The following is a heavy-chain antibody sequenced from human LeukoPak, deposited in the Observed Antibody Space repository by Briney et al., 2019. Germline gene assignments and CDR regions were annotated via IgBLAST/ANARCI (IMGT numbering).Heavy chain of an antibody. CDR2: INNEGNDT. J-gene: IGHJ4*02. CDR3: VRGIYGNFDY. D-gene: IGHD3-10*01. Sequence: GGSLKLSCAASGLTFSKYWMHWVRQVPRKGLIWVSRINNEGNDTNYADSVKGRFTISRDNAKNTLYLQMNSLRAEDTAVYYCVRGIYGNFDYWGQGSLVTVSS. CDR1: GLTFSKYW. V-gene: IGHV3-74*01.